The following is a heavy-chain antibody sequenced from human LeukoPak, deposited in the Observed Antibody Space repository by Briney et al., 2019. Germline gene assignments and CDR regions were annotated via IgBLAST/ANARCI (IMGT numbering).Heavy chain of an antibody. Sequence: SVKVSCKASGGTFSSYAISWVRQAPGQGLEWMGRIIAILGIANYAQKFQGRVTITADKSTSTAYMELSSLRSEDTAVYYCARVDTAMVIDYWGQGTLVT. D-gene: IGHD5-18*01. J-gene: IGHJ4*02. CDR2: IIAILGIA. V-gene: IGHV1-69*04. CDR1: GGTFSSYA. CDR3: ARVDTAMVIDY.